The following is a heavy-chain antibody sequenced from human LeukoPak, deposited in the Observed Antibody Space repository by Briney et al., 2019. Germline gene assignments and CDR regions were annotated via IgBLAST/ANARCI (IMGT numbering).Heavy chain of an antibody. CDR1: GFTFSSYA. V-gene: IGHV3-30*02. J-gene: IGHJ4*02. D-gene: IGHD6-13*01. CDR3: AKDRIAAAGYFGY. CDR2: IRYDGSNK. Sequence: TGGSLRLSCAASGFTFSSYAMSWVRQAPGKGLEWVAFIRYDGSNKYYTDSVKGRFTISRDNSKNTLYLQMNSLRAEDTAVYYCAKDRIAAAGYFGYWGQGTLVTVSS.